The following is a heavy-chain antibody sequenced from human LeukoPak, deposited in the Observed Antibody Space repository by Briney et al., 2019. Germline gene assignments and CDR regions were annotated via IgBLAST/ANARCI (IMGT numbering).Heavy chain of an antibody. Sequence: PSETLSLTCAVYGGSFSGYYWSWIRQPPGKGLEWIGEINHSGSTNYNPSPKSRVTISVNKSKNQFSLKLSSVTAADTAVYYCARENLIAAAPAEKPYFDSWGQGTLVTVSS. J-gene: IGHJ4*02. CDR3: ARENLIAAAPAEKPYFDS. D-gene: IGHD6-13*01. V-gene: IGHV4-34*01. CDR2: INHSGST. CDR1: GGSFSGYY.